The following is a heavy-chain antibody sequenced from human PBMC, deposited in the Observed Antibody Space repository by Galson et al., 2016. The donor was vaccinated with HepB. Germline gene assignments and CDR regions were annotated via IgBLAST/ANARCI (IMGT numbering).Heavy chain of an antibody. J-gene: IGHJ6*02. CDR1: GFPFSDYW. Sequence: QSGAEVKKPGESLKISCQGSGFPFSDYWVGWVRQLPGQRLEWMGIIYPGDSDSRYSPSFQGQVTISADKSINTAYLQWRRLEASDTAMYFCARVGSTWDGDYYGLDVWGQGTRVSVSS. V-gene: IGHV5-51*01. CDR2: IYPGDSDS. D-gene: IGHD6-13*01. CDR3: ARVGSTWDGDYYGLDV.